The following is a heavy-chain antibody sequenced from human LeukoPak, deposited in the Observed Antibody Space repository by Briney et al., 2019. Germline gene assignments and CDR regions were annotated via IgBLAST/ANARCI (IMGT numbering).Heavy chain of an antibody. V-gene: IGHV1-2*02. CDR2: IIPNSGGT. J-gene: IGHJ4*02. Sequence: ASVKVSCKASGYTFTGYYMHWVRQAPGQGLEWMGWIIPNSGGTNYAQKFEGRVTMTRDTSISTAYMELSRLRSDDTAVYYCARGGGIVVAPASPFDYWGQGTLVTVSS. D-gene: IGHD2-2*01. CDR1: GYTFTGYY. CDR3: ARGGGIVVAPASPFDY.